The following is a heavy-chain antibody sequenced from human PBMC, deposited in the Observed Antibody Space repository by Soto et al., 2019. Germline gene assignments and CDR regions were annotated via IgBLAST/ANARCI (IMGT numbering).Heavy chain of an antibody. J-gene: IGHJ4*02. V-gene: IGHV4-30-2*01. CDR1: GGSISSGGYS. CDR2: MYHSGST. CDR3: ARGPDY. Sequence: QLQLQESGSGLVKPSQTLSLTCAVSGGSISSGGYSWSWIRQPPGKGLEWIGYMYHSGSTNYNPSLKSRVTTSIDGSKNQFSLKRSSVTAADTALYYCARGPDYWGQGILVTVSS.